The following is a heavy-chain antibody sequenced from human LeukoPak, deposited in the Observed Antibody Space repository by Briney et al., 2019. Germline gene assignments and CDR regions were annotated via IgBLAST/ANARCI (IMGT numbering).Heavy chain of an antibody. CDR3: AKPTSSIAAAGFDC. CDR2: ISSSGGST. V-gene: IGHV3-23*01. Sequence: PGGSLRLSCAASVFTFSNYAMSWVRQAPGKGLEWVSSISSSGGSTFYADSVKGRFTISRDKSKNTLHLQMNSLKAEDTAVYYCAKPTSSIAAAGFDCWGQGTLVTVSS. J-gene: IGHJ4*02. D-gene: IGHD6-13*01. CDR1: VFTFSNYA.